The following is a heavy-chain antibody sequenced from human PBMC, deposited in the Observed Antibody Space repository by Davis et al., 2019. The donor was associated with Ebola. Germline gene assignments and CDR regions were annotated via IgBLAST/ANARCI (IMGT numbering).Heavy chain of an antibody. CDR3: ARAKYYGMDV. V-gene: IGHV3-30*02. CDR2: IRYDGSIK. J-gene: IGHJ6*04. CDR1: GFMFSTYG. D-gene: IGHD6-6*01. Sequence: GESLKISCAASGFMFSTYGLHWVRQAPGKGPEWVAYIRYDGSIKDHADSVKGRFTISRDNSKNTLYLQMNTLRAEDTAVYYCARAKYYGMDVWGKGTTVTVSS.